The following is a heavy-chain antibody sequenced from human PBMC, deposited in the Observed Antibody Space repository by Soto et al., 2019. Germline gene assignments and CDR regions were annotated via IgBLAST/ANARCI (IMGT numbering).Heavy chain of an antibody. J-gene: IGHJ4*02. CDR2: ISGSSSAI. Sequence: EVQLVESGGGLVQPGGSLRLSCAASGFTFSTFDMKWVRQAPGKGLEWVSYISGSSSAIYYADSVKGRFTISRDNAKNSLYLQMNSLRDEDTAVYYCGGVRDYWGQGTLVTVSS. CDR1: GFTFSTFD. V-gene: IGHV3-48*02. CDR3: GGVRDY.